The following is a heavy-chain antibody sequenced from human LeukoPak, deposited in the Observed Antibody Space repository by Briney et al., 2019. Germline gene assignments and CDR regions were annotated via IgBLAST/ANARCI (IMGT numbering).Heavy chain of an antibody. V-gene: IGHV3-23*01. J-gene: IGHJ4*02. D-gene: IGHD3-10*01. CDR3: AKDLTMVRGVDYFDY. Sequence: GGSLRLSCAASGFTFRSYAMSWVRQAPGRGLEWVSAISGSGGSTYYADSVKGRFTISRDNSKNTLYLQMNSLRAEDTAVYYCAKDLTMVRGVDYFDYWGQGTLVTVSS. CDR2: ISGSGGST. CDR1: GFTFRSYA.